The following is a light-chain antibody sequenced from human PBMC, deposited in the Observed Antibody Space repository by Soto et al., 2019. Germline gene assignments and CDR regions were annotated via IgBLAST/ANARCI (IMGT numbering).Light chain of an antibody. V-gene: IGKV1-39*01. Sequence: DVQMTQSPSTLSASVGDRVTITCRASQSINNLLAWYQQKPGKAPKFLIFGASNLESGVPSRFSGSGSGTEFTLSIRSLQPEDFATYYCQQGYSTTPITFGQGTRLEIK. CDR2: GAS. J-gene: IGKJ5*01. CDR3: QQGYSTTPIT. CDR1: QSINNL.